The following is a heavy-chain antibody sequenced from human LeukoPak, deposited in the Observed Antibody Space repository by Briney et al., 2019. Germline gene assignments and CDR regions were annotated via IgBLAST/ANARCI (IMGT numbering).Heavy chain of an antibody. Sequence: PGGSLRLSCAASGFTFSSYSMQWVRQTPGKGLEWVGIMSNSGENTFYGEAVKGRFTISRDNSQNTLYLQMNSLRPEDTAVYSKDWDGLVNPPYRPRGTMDVWGKGTTVTISS. V-gene: IGHV3-30*03. CDR2: MSNSGENT. D-gene: IGHD3-16*02. CDR1: GFTFSSYS. J-gene: IGHJ6*03. CDR3: DWDGLVNPPYRPRGTMDV.